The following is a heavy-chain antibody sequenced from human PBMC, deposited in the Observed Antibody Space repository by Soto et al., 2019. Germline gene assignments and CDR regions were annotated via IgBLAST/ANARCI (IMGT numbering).Heavy chain of an antibody. D-gene: IGHD2-15*01. J-gene: IGHJ4*02. CDR3: AGLGYCSGGRYYPAGY. V-gene: IGHV4-39*02. CDR1: GGSLRSSSYY. CDR2: FHYSGSN. Sequence: QLHLPVSFQRLVMPSETLSLTCPGSGGSLRSSSYYWGWTRQPPGEALVWIGNFHYSGSNYHNPSLKSRVTIAVDTPKSFCARKFKSVTAPDMSVYYCAGLGYCSGGRYYPAGYWGQRT.